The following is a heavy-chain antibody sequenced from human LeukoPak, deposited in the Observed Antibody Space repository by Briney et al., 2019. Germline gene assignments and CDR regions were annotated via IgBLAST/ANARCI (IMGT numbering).Heavy chain of an antibody. D-gene: IGHD6-13*01. V-gene: IGHV3-74*01. Sequence: GGSLRLSSAASGFTFSTYGMHWVGQSPGKRLVCFCTISSDGSSVSYADSVRGRLTISRDNDKNTMYLQMNGLRAEDTAVYFCGSYSSSWHANDYWGQGTLVTVSS. CDR2: ISSDGSSV. CDR3: GSYSSSWHANDY. CDR1: GFTFSTYG. J-gene: IGHJ4*02.